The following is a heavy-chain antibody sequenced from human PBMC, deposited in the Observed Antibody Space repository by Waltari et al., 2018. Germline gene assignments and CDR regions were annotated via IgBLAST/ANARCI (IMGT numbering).Heavy chain of an antibody. Sequence: EVQLVESGGGLVQPGGSLRLSCAASGFTFSNYWMSWVRQAPGKGLEWVANIKQDGSEKYYVDAVKGRFSISRDNAKNSLYLQMNSLRAEDTAMYYCAGVTGWCSHSWGQGTLVTVSS. D-gene: IGHD6-19*01. CDR1: GFTFSNYW. CDR3: AGVTGWCSHS. CDR2: IKQDGSEK. J-gene: IGHJ4*02. V-gene: IGHV3-7*03.